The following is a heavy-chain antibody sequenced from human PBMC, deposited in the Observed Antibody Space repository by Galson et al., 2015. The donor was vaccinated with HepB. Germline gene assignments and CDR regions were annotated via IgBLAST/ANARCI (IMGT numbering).Heavy chain of an antibody. V-gene: IGHV3-33*06. CDR3: AKGGDSSGYNHPGAFDI. D-gene: IGHD3-22*01. Sequence: SLRLSCAASGFTFSNYGMNWVRQAPGKGLEWVAVIWSDGRKTYYGDSVKGRFTISRDNSKSTLYLQMDGLRAEDTAVYHRAKGGDSSGYNHPGAFDIWGQGTTVIVSS. J-gene: IGHJ3*02. CDR2: IWSDGRKT. CDR1: GFTFSNYG.